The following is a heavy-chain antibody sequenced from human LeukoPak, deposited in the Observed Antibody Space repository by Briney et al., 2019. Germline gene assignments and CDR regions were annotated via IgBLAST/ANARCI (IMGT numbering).Heavy chain of an antibody. CDR3: ARDSGRVDSSSFSFDY. V-gene: IGHV3-21*01. Sequence: GGSLRLSCAASGFTFSSYSMNWVHQAPGKGLEWVSSISSSSSYIYYADSVKGRLTISRDNAKNSLYLQMNSLRAEDTAVYYCARDSGRVDSSSFSFDYWGQGTLVTVSS. J-gene: IGHJ4*02. D-gene: IGHD6-6*01. CDR1: GFTFSSYS. CDR2: ISSSSSYI.